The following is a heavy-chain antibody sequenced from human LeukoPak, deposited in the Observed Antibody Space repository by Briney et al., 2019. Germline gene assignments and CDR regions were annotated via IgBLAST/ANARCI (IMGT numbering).Heavy chain of an antibody. D-gene: IGHD5-24*01. CDR3: ARDLEMASPEYFDY. CDR1: GFTFSSYW. Sequence: PGGSLRLSCAASGFTFSSYWMHWVRQDPRKGLVWVSRINGDGRNINYADSVRGRFTISRDNAKNTLYLQMITLRVEDTAVYYCARDLEMASPEYFDYWGQGTLVTVSS. V-gene: IGHV3-74*01. CDR2: INGDGRNI. J-gene: IGHJ4*02.